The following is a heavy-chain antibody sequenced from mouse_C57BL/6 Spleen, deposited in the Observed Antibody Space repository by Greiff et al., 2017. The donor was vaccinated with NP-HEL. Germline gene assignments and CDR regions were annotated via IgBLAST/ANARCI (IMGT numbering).Heavy chain of an antibody. V-gene: IGHV1-19*01. CDR3: AREGLYSNCEGFAY. Sequence: EVQRVESGPVLVKPGASVKMSCKASGYTFTDYYMNWVKQSHGKSLEWIGVINPYNGGTSYNQKFKGKATLTVDKSSSTAYMELNSLTSEDSAVYYCAREGLYSNCEGFAYWGQGTLVTVSA. J-gene: IGHJ3*01. CDR2: INPYNGGT. CDR1: GYTFTDYY. D-gene: IGHD2-5*01.